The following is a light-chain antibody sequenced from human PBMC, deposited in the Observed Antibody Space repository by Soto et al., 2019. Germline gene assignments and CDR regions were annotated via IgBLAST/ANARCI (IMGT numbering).Light chain of an antibody. CDR2: AAS. CDR3: QQTYSIPHT. J-gene: IGKJ2*01. CDR1: QTISNY. V-gene: IGKV1-39*01. Sequence: DIQMTQSPSSLSTSVGDRVTITCRASQTISNYLHWYQQKPGKAPNLLIYAASTLQSGGPSRFSGGGSGTDFTLTISSLQPEDFASYYCQQTYSIPHTFGKGTKLEIK.